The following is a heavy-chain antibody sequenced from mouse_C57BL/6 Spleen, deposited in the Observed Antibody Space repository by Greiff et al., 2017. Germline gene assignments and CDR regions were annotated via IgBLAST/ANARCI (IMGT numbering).Heavy chain of an antibody. V-gene: IGHV1-64*01. CDR1: GYTFTSYW. CDR2: IHPNSGST. D-gene: IGHD1-1*02. J-gene: IGHJ4*01. Sequence: QVQLQQPGAELVKPGASVKLSCKASGYTFTSYWMHWVKQRPGQGLEWIGMIHPNSGSTNYNEKFKSKATLTVDKSSSTAYMQLSSLTSEDSAVYYCARLAVDYAMDYWGKGTSVTVSS. CDR3: ARLAVDYAMDY.